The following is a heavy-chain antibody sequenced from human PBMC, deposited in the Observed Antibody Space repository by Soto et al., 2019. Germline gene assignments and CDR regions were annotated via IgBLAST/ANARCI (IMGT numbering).Heavy chain of an antibody. Sequence: EVQLLESGGGVGQPGGSLRLSCAATGFSFSGYAMSWVRQAAGKGLEWVSTSGSGASTFYADSVKGRFTISRDNSKNTCYLQINSLRAEDTAVYYCAKNSKGYSGSYFDYWGQGTLVTVSS. CDR3: AKNSKGYSGSYFDY. J-gene: IGHJ4*02. CDR2: SGSGAST. D-gene: IGHD1-26*01. V-gene: IGHV3-23*01. CDR1: GFSFSGYA.